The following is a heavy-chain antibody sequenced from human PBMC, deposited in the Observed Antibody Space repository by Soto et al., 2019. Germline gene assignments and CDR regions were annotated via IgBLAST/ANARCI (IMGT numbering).Heavy chain of an antibody. D-gene: IGHD5-12*01. CDR3: ASAYDSGFDT. CDR1: GYPFSKYG. J-gene: IGHJ5*02. V-gene: IGHV1-18*04. CDR2: IKPDNGDT. Sequence: QLQLVQSGAEVERPGASVRVSCKAYGYPFSKYGISWIRQAPGQGLEWMGWIKPDNGDTNYAQKFQGRVTMTTDTSANTAYMELRSLRSDDPAVYYCASAYDSGFDTLGQGTLVSVSS.